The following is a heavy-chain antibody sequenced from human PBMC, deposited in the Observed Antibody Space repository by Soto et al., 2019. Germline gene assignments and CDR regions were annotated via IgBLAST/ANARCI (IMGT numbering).Heavy chain of an antibody. CDR3: AREGRVAVAGYYYYYYGMDV. CDR1: GGSFSGYY. D-gene: IGHD6-19*01. V-gene: IGHV4-34*01. CDR2: INHSGST. Sequence: SEILSLTCAVYGGSFSGYYWSWIRQPPGKGLEWIGEINHSGSTNYNPSLKSRVTISVDTSKNQFSLELSSVTAADTAVYYCAREGRVAVAGYYYYYYGMDVWGQGTTVTVSS. J-gene: IGHJ6*02.